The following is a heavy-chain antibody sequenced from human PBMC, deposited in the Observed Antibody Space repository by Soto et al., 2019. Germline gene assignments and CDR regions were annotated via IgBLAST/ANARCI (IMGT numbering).Heavy chain of an antibody. J-gene: IGHJ4*02. CDR1: GYTLTELS. CDR2: FDPEDGET. V-gene: IGHV1-24*01. CDR3: ATGITIFGVVSFDY. D-gene: IGHD3-3*01. Sequence: ASVTVSCKVSGYTLTELSMHWVRQAPGKGLEWMGGFDPEDGETIYAQKFQGRVTMTEDTSTDTAYMELSSLRSEDTAVYYCATGITIFGVVSFDYWGQGTLVTVSS.